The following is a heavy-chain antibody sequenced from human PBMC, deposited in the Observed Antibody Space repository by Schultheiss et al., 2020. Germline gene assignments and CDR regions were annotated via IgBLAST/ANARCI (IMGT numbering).Heavy chain of an antibody. CDR3: ARTYHYDRSGYPFDY. CDR1: GFTFNNYD. Sequence: GASLKISCAASGFTFNNYDMHWVRQAPGKGLEWVAVIWYDGSNKYFADSVKGRFTISRDNSKYTLYLQMNSLGAEDTAVYYCARTYHYDRSGYPFDYWGLGTLVTVSS. V-gene: IGHV3-33*08. J-gene: IGHJ4*02. CDR2: IWYDGSNK. D-gene: IGHD3-22*01.